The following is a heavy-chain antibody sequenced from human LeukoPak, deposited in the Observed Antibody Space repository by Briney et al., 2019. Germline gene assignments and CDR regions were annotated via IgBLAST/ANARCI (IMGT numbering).Heavy chain of an antibody. CDR2: IYYSGST. CDR3: ARHSEHQYRAALYYFDY. V-gene: IGHV4-39*01. Sequence: SETLSLTGTVSGGSISSSSYYWGWIRQPPGKGLEWIGSIYYSGSTYYNPSLKSRVTISVDTSKNQFSLKLSSVTAADTAVYYCARHSEHQYRAALYYFDYWGQGTLVTVSS. D-gene: IGHD2-2*01. CDR1: GGSISSSSYY. J-gene: IGHJ4*02.